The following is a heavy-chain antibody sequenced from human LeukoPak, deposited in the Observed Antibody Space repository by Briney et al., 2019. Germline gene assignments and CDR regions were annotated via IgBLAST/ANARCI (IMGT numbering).Heavy chain of an antibody. J-gene: IGHJ5*02. CDR2: INAGNGNT. V-gene: IGHV1-3*01. Sequence: GASVKVSCKASGYTFTNYAMHWVRQAPGQRLEWMGWINAGNGNTKYSQKFQGRVTITRDTSASTVYMELSSLRSEDTAVYNCARGRCSSTSCAPWWFDPWGQGTLVTVST. CDR1: GYTFTNYA. D-gene: IGHD2-2*01. CDR3: ARGRCSSTSCAPWWFDP.